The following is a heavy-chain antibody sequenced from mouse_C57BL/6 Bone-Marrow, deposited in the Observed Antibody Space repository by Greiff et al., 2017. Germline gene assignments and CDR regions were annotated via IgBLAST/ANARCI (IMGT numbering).Heavy chain of an antibody. V-gene: IGHV5-9*01. D-gene: IGHD2-4*01. CDR3: ARHESYYDGEGAMDY. CDR2: ISGGGGNT. CDR1: GFTFSSYT. Sequence: EVKLVESGGGLVKPGGSLKLSCAASGFTFSSYTMSWVRQTPEKRLEWVATISGGGGNTYYPDSVKGRFTISRANAKNTLYLQKSSLRSEDTALYDGARHESYYDGEGAMDYWGQGTSVTVSS. J-gene: IGHJ4*01.